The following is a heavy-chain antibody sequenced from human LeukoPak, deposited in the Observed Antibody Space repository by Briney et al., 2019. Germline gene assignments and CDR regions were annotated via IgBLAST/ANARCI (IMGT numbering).Heavy chain of an antibody. CDR3: AKDSSTCPFDY. D-gene: IGHD5/OR15-5a*01. J-gene: IGHJ4*02. V-gene: IGHV3-30*04. CDR2: ISYDGSNK. CDR1: GFTFSSYA. Sequence: GGSLRLSCAASGFTFSSYAMHWVRQAPGKGLEWVAVISYDGSNKYYADSVKGRFTISRDNSKNTLYLQMNSLRAEDTAVYYCAKDSSTCPFDYWGQGTLVTVSS.